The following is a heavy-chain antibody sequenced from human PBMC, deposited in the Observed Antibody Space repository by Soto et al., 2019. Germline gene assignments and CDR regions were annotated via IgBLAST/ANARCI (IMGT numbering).Heavy chain of an antibody. CDR1: GGSISTSRSY. V-gene: IGHV4-39*01. J-gene: IGHJ5*02. D-gene: IGHD2-21*01. CDR2: IFYSGST. Sequence: QLQLLESGPGLVKASETLSLTCNVSGGSISTSRSYWAWIRQPPGKGLKWLANIFYSGSTYYNPSLASRVTVSVDTSKNEFSLQLRSVTAADTAVYYCARQPTTGDTDLWFDPWGQGTLVTVSS. CDR3: ARQPTTGDTDLWFDP.